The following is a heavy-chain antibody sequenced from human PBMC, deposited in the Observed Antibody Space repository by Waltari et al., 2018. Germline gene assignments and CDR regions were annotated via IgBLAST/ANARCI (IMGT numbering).Heavy chain of an antibody. Sequence: QVQLQQWGAGLLKPSETLSLTCAVYGGSFSGYYWSWIRQPPGKGLEWIGEINPSGSTNLNPSLKSRVTIAVDTSKNQFSLKLGSVTAAATAVYYCARGKEMATMNGGEDCWGQGTLVTVSS. V-gene: IGHV4-34*01. CDR1: GGSFSGYY. J-gene: IGHJ4*02. CDR3: ARGKEMATMNGGEDC. D-gene: IGHD3-16*01. CDR2: INPSGST.